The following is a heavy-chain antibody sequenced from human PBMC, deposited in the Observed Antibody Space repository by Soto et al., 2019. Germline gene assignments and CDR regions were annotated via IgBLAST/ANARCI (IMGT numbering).Heavy chain of an antibody. CDR2: IWYDGSNK. J-gene: IGHJ4*02. V-gene: IGHV3-33*01. CDR1: GFTFSSYG. D-gene: IGHD3-10*01. CDR3: ARDGPWDRYYGSGSSLDY. Sequence: QVQLVESGGGVVQPGRSLRLSCAASGFTFSSYGMHWVRQAPGKGLECVAVIWYDGSNKYYADSVKGRFTISRDNSKNTLYLQMNSLRAEDTAVYYCARDGPWDRYYGSGSSLDYWGQGTLVTVSS.